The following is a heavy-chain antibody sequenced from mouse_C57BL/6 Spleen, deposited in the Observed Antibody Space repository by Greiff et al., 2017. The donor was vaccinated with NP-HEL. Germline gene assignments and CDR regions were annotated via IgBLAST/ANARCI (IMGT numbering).Heavy chain of an antibody. CDR3: TGRVDSSYFDY. Sequence: QVQLQQSGAELVRPGASVTLSCKASGYTFTDYEMHWVKQTPVHGLEWIGAIDPETGGTAYNQKFKGKAILTADKSSSTAYKELRSLTSEDSAVYYCTGRVDSSYFDYWGQGTTLTVSS. V-gene: IGHV1-15*01. D-gene: IGHD1-1*01. J-gene: IGHJ2*01. CDR1: GYTFTDYE. CDR2: IDPETGGT.